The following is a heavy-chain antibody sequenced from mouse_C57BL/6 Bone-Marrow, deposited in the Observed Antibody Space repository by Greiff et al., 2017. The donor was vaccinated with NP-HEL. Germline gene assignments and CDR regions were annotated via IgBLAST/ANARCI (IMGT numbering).Heavy chain of an antibody. D-gene: IGHD2-5*01. J-gene: IGHJ3*01. CDR3: ARRDYSNPFAY. CDR1: GYTFTSYG. V-gene: IGHV1-81*01. Sequence: QVQLQQSGAELARPGASVKLSCKASGYTFTSYGISWVKQRTGQGLEWIGEIYPRSGNTYYNEKFKGKATLTADKSTSTAYMELRSLTSEDSAVYFCARRDYSNPFAYWGQGTLVTVSA. CDR2: IYPRSGNT.